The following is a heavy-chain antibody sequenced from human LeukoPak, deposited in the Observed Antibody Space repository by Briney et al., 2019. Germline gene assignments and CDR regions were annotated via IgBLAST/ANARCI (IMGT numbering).Heavy chain of an antibody. CDR1: GGSLSGYF. J-gene: IGHJ4*02. Sequence: ETLSLTCGVYGGSLSGYFWSWVRQAPGKGLEWVGRIKSKTDGGTTDYAAPVKGRFTISRDDSKNTLYLHMNSLKTEDTAVYYCTKHRITMVRGVPYFDYWGQGTLVTVSS. CDR3: TKHRITMVRGVPYFDY. CDR2: IKSKTDGGTT. V-gene: IGHV3-15*01. D-gene: IGHD3-10*01.